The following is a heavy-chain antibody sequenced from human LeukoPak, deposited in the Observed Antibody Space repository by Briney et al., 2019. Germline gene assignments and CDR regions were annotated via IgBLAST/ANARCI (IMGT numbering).Heavy chain of an antibody. Sequence: GGSLRLSCAASGFTFSSYAMSWVRQAPGKGLEWVSGISGSGGSTYYADSVKGRFTISRDNSKNTLYLQMDSLRAEDTAVYYCAKKRVAVAGTHYFDYWGQGTLVTVSS. V-gene: IGHV3-23*01. CDR3: AKKRVAVAGTHYFDY. J-gene: IGHJ4*02. D-gene: IGHD6-19*01. CDR1: GFTFSSYA. CDR2: ISGSGGST.